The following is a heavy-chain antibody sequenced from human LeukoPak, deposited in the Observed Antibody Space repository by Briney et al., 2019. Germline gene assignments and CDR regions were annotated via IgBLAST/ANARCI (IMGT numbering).Heavy chain of an antibody. J-gene: IGHJ6*02. CDR1: GGSISSSSYY. CDR2: IYYSGST. V-gene: IGHV4-39*07. D-gene: IGHD6-13*01. CDR3: ARSSRDYYYGMDV. Sequence: SETLSLTCTVSGGSISSSSYYWGWIRRPPGKGLEWIGSIYYSGSTNYNPSLKSRVTISVDTSKNQFSLKLSSVTAADTAVYYCARSSRDYYYGMDVWGQGTTVTVSS.